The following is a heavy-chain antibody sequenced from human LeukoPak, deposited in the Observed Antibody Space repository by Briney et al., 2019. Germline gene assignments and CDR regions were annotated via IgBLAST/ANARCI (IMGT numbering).Heavy chain of an antibody. CDR1: GFTFSNYA. Sequence: PGGSLRLSCAASGFTFSNYAMSGVRQAPGKGLEWVSVISGSGGSTYYADSVKGRLTISRDNAKNSVFLQMNTLRAEDTAVYYCVRDSYMFGSDYWGQGTLVTVSS. CDR2: ISGSGGST. V-gene: IGHV3-23*01. CDR3: VRDSYMFGSDY. D-gene: IGHD3-10*02. J-gene: IGHJ4*02.